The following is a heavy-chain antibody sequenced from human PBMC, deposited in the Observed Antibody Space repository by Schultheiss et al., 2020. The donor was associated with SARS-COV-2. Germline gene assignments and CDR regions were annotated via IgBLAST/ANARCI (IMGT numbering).Heavy chain of an antibody. CDR3: AKDLGMGSSWYDFDY. D-gene: IGHD6-13*01. CDR2: ISYDGSNK. CDR1: GFTFSSYG. Sequence: GGSLRLSFAASGFTFSSYGMHWVRQAPGKGLEWVAVISYDGSNKYYADSVKGRFTISRDNSKNTLYLQMNSLRAEDTAVYYCAKDLGMGSSWYDFDYWGQGTLVTVSS. J-gene: IGHJ4*02. V-gene: IGHV3-30*18.